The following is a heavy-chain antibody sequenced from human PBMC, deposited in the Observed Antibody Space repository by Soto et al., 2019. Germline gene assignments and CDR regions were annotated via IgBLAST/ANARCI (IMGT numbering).Heavy chain of an antibody. J-gene: IGHJ4*02. V-gene: IGHV3-48*02. Sequence: PGGSLRLSCAASGFTFSNYVMTWVRQPPGKGLEWVSYISTSSSSIYYADSVKGRFTISRDNAKNSLYLQMNSLRDEDTAVYYCARSLSGEAHWGQGTLVTVSS. CDR1: GFTFSNYV. CDR3: ARSLSGEAH. CDR2: ISTSSSSI.